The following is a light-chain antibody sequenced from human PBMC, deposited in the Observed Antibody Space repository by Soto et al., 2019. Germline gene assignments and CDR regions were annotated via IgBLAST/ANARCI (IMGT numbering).Light chain of an antibody. Sequence: QSALTQPASVSGSPGQSITISCTGTSSDVGGCNYVSWYQQHPGKAPKLMIYEVSNRPSGVSNRFSGSKSGHTASLTISGLQSEDEADYFCTSYTSSTTLDVFGTGTKVTVL. V-gene: IGLV2-14*01. J-gene: IGLJ1*01. CDR3: TSYTSSTTLDV. CDR2: EVS. CDR1: SSDVGGCNY.